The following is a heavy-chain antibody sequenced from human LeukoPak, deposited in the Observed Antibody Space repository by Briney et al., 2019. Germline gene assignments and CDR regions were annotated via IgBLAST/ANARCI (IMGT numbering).Heavy chain of an antibody. CDR1: GYSISSGYY. V-gene: IGHV4-61*01. J-gene: IGHJ4*02. CDR3: ARDRVVRGVYDQ. Sequence: SETLSLTCTVSGYSISSGYYWGWIRQPPGKGLEWIGYIYYSGSTNYNPSLKSRVTISIDTSKNQFSLKLDSVTAADTAVYYCARDRVVRGVYDQWGQGTLVTVSS. CDR2: IYYSGST. D-gene: IGHD3-10*01.